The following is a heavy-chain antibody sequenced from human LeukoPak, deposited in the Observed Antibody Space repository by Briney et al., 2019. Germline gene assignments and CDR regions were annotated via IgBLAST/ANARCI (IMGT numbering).Heavy chain of an antibody. D-gene: IGHD4-17*01. CDR1: GFTFSSYA. Sequence: GGSLRLSCAASGFTFSSYAVSWVRQAPGKGLEWVSSISGNGGSTYYADSVKGRFTISRDNSKNTLYLQMNSLRAEDTAIYYCAKDRLSNGDPAGYWGQGTLVTVSS. V-gene: IGHV3-23*01. CDR3: AKDRLSNGDPAGY. CDR2: ISGNGGST. J-gene: IGHJ4*02.